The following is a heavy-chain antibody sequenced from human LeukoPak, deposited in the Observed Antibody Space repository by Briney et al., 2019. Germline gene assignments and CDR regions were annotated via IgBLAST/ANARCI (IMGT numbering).Heavy chain of an antibody. CDR3: ARGTTWPYYGMDV. J-gene: IGHJ6*02. CDR1: GGSISSYY. D-gene: IGHD1-7*01. Sequence: PSETLSLTCTVSGGSISSYYWSWIRQPPGKGLEWIGYIYYSGSTNYNPSLKSRVTISVDTSKNQFSLKLSSVTAADTAVYYCARGTTWPYYGMDVWGQGTTVTVSS. V-gene: IGHV4-59*01. CDR2: IYYSGST.